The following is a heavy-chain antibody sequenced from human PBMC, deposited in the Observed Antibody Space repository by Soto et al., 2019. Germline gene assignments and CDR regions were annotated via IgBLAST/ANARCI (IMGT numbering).Heavy chain of an antibody. CDR1: GVTLRSYA. J-gene: IGHJ5*02. CDR2: ISGSGGST. CDR3: AKDSGSYPVGWFDP. Sequence: GSLGLCCAASGVTLRSYAMSLVRKAPGKGLEWVSAISGSGGSTYYADSVKGRFTISRDNSKNTLYLQMNSLRAEDTAVYYCAKDSGSYPVGWFDPWGQGTLVTVSS. V-gene: IGHV3-23*01. D-gene: IGHD1-26*01.